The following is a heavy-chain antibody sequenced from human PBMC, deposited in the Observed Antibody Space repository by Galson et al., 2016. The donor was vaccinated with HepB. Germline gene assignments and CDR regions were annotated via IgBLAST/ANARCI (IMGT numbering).Heavy chain of an antibody. CDR1: GYTFINYD. Sequence: SVKVSCKASGYTFINYDINWVRQATGRGLEWTGWMNPNSGNSGHAQKMQGRVTLTWDTSLSTAYMGLGSLKSEDTAVYYCTRGDYWGQGTLVTVSS. V-gene: IGHV1-8*01. CDR2: MNPNSGNS. J-gene: IGHJ4*02. CDR3: TRGDY.